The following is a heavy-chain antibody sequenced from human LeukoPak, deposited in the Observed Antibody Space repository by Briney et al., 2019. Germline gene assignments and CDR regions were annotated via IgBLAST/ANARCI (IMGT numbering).Heavy chain of an antibody. CDR2: MYYDGST. CDR3: ARGARYFDL. J-gene: IGHJ2*01. Sequence: SETLSLTCTVSGGSMRSYYWSWIRQPPGKGLEWIGYMYYDGSTNYNPSLKSRVIMSVSTSKNHFSLGLSSVTAADTAVYYCARGARYFDLWGRGTLVTVSS. CDR1: GGSMRSYY. V-gene: IGHV4-59*01.